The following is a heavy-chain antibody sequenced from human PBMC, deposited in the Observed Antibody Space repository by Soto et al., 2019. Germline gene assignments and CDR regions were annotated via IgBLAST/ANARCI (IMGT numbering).Heavy chain of an antibody. J-gene: IGHJ4*02. Sequence: QVQLVQSGAEVKKPGSSVKVSCKASGGTFSSYAISWVRQAPGQGLEWMGGIIPIFGTANYAQKFQGRVTITADESTSTAYMELSSLRSEDTAVYYCAREGRYNWNPFQQALEWGYWGQGTLVTVSS. D-gene: IGHD1-20*01. CDR2: IIPIFGTA. CDR3: AREGRYNWNPFQQALEWGY. CDR1: GGTFSSYA. V-gene: IGHV1-69*01.